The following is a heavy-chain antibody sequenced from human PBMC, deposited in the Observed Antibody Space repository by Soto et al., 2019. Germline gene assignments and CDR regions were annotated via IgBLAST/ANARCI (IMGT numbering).Heavy chain of an antibody. CDR3: ERAWSYYDNSGFSDY. CDR1: GFTVSRYW. J-gene: IGHJ4*02. Sequence: GGYLRLSCAASGFTVSRYWMSWVRQAPGKGLEWVANIKEDGSGNYYVDSVKGRFTSSRDNAKYAVYLPMHSLRAEDTAVYYWERAWSYYDNSGFSDYWGQGTLVTVSS. V-gene: IGHV3-7*03. D-gene: IGHD3-22*01. CDR2: IKEDGSGN.